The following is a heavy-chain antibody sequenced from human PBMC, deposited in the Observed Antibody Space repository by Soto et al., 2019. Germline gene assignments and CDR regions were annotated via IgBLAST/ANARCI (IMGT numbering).Heavy chain of an antibody. Sequence: ASVKVSCKASGYTFTSYGISWVRQAPGQGLEWMGWISAYNGNTNYAQKLQGRVTMTTDTSTSTAYMELRSLRSDDTAVYYCARDRGLVGAWYFDYWGQGTLVTVSS. CDR3: ARDRGLVGAWYFDY. V-gene: IGHV1-18*01. CDR1: GYTFTSYG. CDR2: ISAYNGNT. J-gene: IGHJ4*02. D-gene: IGHD1-26*01.